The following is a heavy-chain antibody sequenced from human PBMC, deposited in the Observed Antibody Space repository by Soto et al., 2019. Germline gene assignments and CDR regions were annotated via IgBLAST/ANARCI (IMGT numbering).Heavy chain of an antibody. CDR2: IWYDGSNK. J-gene: IGHJ4*02. CDR1: GFTFSSYG. D-gene: IGHD3-9*01. Sequence: QVQLVESGGGVVQPGRSLRLSCAASGFTFSSYGMHWVRQAPGKGLEWVAVIWYDGSNKYYADSVKGRFTISRDNSKNTLYLQMNSLRAEDTAVYYCARDILTGSEIDYWGQGTLVTVSS. CDR3: ARDILTGSEIDY. V-gene: IGHV3-33*01.